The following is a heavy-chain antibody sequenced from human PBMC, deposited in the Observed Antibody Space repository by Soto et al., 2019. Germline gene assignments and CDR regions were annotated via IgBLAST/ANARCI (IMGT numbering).Heavy chain of an antibody. V-gene: IGHV3-53*04. J-gene: IGHJ6*03. CDR3: ARVGYYDFWNCYYRNYYYYMDV. CDR2: IYSGGST. Sequence: EVQLVESGGGLVQPGGSLRLSCAASGFTVSSNYMSWVRQAPGKGLEWVSVIYSGGSTYYADSVKGRFTNSRHNSKNHLYLKKNSLRVEDTAVYYCARVGYYDFWNCYYRNYYYYMDVWGKGTTVTVSS. CDR1: GFTVSSNY. D-gene: IGHD3-3*01.